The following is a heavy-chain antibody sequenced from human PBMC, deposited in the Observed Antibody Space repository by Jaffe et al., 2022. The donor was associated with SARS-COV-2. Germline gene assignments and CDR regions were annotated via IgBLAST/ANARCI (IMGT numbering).Heavy chain of an antibody. D-gene: IGHD3-22*01. V-gene: IGHV3-48*03. CDR2: ISSSGSTI. CDR1: GFTFSSYE. CDR3: ARDSDYDSSGYLVHNDY. Sequence: EVQLVESGGGLVQPGGSLRLSCAASGFTFSSYEMNWVRQAPGKGLEWVSYISSSGSTIYYADSVKGRFTISRDNAKNSLYLQMNSLRAEDTAVYYCARDSDYDSSGYLVHNDYWGQGTLVTVSS. J-gene: IGHJ4*02.